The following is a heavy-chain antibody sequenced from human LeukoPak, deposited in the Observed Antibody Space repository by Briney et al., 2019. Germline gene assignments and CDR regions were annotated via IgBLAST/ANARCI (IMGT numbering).Heavy chain of an antibody. CDR1: GGSISSSSYY. CDR3: ASEYSSSSGLFDY. V-gene: IGHV4-39*07. Sequence: SETLSLTCTVSGGSISSSSYYWGWIRQPPGEGLEWIGSIYYSGSTYYNPSLKSRVTISVDTSKNQFSLKLGSVTAADTAVYYCASEYSSSSGLFDYWGQGTLVTVSS. D-gene: IGHD6-6*01. CDR2: IYYSGST. J-gene: IGHJ4*02.